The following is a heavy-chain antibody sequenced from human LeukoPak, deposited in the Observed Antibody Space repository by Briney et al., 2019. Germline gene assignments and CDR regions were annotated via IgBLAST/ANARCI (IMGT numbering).Heavy chain of an antibody. CDR2: ISGSGGST. J-gene: IGHJ4*02. CDR1: GFTFSSYA. D-gene: IGHD4-11*01. Sequence: GGSLRLSCAASGFTFSSYAMSWVRQAPGKGLEWVSAISGSGGSTYYADSVKGRFTISRDNSKNTLYLQMNSLRAEDTAVYYCAHGEGAYSWTTIIYWGQGTLVTVSS. V-gene: IGHV3-23*01. CDR3: AHGEGAYSWTTIIY.